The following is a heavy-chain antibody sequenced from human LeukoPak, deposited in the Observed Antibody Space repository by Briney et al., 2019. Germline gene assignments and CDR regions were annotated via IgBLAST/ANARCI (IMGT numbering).Heavy chain of an antibody. CDR2: ISSSSSTI. CDR1: GFTVSTNF. Sequence: PGGSLRLSCAASGFTVSTNFMNWVRQAPGKGLEWVSYISSSSSTIYYADSVKGRFTISRDNAKNSLYLQMNSLRAEDTAVYYCARDGAGAYGDYVDYYYYYMDVWGKGTTVTVSS. V-gene: IGHV3-48*01. J-gene: IGHJ6*03. CDR3: ARDGAGAYGDYVDYYYYYMDV. D-gene: IGHD4-17*01.